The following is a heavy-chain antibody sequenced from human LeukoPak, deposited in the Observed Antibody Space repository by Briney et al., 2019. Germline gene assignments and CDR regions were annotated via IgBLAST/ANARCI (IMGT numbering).Heavy chain of an antibody. Sequence: PGGSLRLSCAASGFIVSSNYMSWVRQAPGKGLEWVSVIYSGGSTYYADSVKGRVTISRDKSKNTLYLQMNSLRAEDTAVYYCARGSDDYGDPAFDYWGQGTLVTVSS. V-gene: IGHV3-66*01. CDR2: IYSGGST. CDR1: GFIVSSNY. J-gene: IGHJ4*02. D-gene: IGHD4-17*01. CDR3: ARGSDDYGDPAFDY.